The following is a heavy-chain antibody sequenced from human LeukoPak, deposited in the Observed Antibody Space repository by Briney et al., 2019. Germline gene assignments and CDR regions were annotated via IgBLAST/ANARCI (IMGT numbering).Heavy chain of an antibody. Sequence: GGSLRLSLPPSGFPVSTIYMSWVRQPPGRGLGWVSVIYSGGGTNYADSVKGGFTISRDNSKNRMYLQMNSMTAEDTAVYYCAKDLFGPLDYWGQGTLVTVSS. D-gene: IGHD3-16*01. CDR3: AKDLFGPLDY. V-gene: IGHV3-53*01. CDR2: IYSGGGT. CDR1: GFPVSTIY. J-gene: IGHJ4*02.